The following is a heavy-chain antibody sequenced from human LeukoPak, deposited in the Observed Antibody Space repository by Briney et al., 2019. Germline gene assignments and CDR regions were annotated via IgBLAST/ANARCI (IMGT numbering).Heavy chain of an antibody. V-gene: IGHV4-59*08. CDR3: ARRASRENCFDY. CDR1: GGSISNSY. Sequence: SETLSLTCTVSGGSISNSYWNWIRQPPAKGPEWIGYISYSGTTNSNPSLKSRVTLSVDTSKNELSLKLSSVTAADTAMYYCARRASRENCFDYWGRGTLVTVSS. J-gene: IGHJ4*02. CDR2: ISYSGTT. D-gene: IGHD5-24*01.